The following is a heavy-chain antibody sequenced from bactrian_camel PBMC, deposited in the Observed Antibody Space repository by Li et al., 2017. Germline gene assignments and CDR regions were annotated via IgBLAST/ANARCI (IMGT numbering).Heavy chain of an antibody. CDR3: AADSEDVCTRPFSHRFYEY. V-gene: IGHV3S55*01. CDR1: GFTAPHYC. CDR2: VDSDGTT. D-gene: IGHD2*01. J-gene: IGHJ4*01. Sequence: VQLVESGGGPVQDGGSLRLSCAASGFTAPHYCMAWFRQTPGKERENLGAVDSDGTTVYPADSVKDRFTISKDNAKNTLYLQMNSLKPEDTATYYCAADSEDVCTRPFSHRFYEYLGQGTQVTVS.